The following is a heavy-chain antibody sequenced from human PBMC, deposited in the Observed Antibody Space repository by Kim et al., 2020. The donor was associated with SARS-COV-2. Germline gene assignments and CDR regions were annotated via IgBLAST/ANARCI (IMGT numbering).Heavy chain of an antibody. J-gene: IGHJ6*04. Sequence: GGSLRLSCAASGVTVSSNYMSWVRQAPGKGLEWVSVIYSGGSTYYADSVKGRLITTRDNYKNTPYLQMNSLRAADTAAYYCARELAYYRLHVSGKGTTV. CDR1: GVTVSSNY. V-gene: IGHV3-53*01. CDR3: ARELAYYRLHV. CDR2: IYSGGST.